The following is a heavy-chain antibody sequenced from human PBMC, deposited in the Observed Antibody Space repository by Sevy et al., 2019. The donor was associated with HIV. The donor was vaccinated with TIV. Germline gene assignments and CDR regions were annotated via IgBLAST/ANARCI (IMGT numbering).Heavy chain of an antibody. CDR3: AKTGDLGPFDF. V-gene: IGHV3-30*18. CDR1: GFNFTSYA. D-gene: IGHD3-16*01. Sequence: GGSLRLSCAASGFNFTSYAIHWVRQAPGKGLEWLALATNVGTIKFYADSVKGRFTVSRDNSRKRIFLQMDRLSTEDTASYYCAKTGDLGPFDFWGLGTRVTVSS. CDR2: ATNVGTIK. J-gene: IGHJ4*02.